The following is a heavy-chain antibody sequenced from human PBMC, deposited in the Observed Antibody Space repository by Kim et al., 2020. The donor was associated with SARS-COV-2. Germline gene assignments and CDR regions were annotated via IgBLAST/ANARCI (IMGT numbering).Heavy chain of an antibody. V-gene: IGHV3-48*02. D-gene: IGHD3-3*01. CDR3: ARDLDYDFWSGYSRSFDY. CDR2: ISSSSSTI. CDR1: GFTFSSYS. Sequence: LSLTCAASGFTFSSYSMNWVRQAPGKGLEWVSYISSSSSTIYYADSVKGRFTISRDNAKNSLYLQMNSLRDEDTAVYYCARDLDYDFWSGYSRSFDYWGQGTLVTVSP. J-gene: IGHJ4*02.